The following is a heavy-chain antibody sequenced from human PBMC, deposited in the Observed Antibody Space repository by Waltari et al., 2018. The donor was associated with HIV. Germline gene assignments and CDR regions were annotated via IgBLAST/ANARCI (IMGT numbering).Heavy chain of an antibody. CDR2: IRSKAYGGTT. J-gene: IGHJ4*02. CDR1: GFTFGDYA. CDR3: TWWGIAAAGHFDY. Sequence: EVQLVESGGGLVQPGRSLRLSCTASGFTFGDYAMSWFRQAPGKGLEWVGFIRSKAYGGTTEYAASVKGRFTISRDDSKSIAYLQMNSLKTEDTAVYYCTWWGIAAAGHFDYWGQGTLVTVSS. V-gene: IGHV3-49*03. D-gene: IGHD6-13*01.